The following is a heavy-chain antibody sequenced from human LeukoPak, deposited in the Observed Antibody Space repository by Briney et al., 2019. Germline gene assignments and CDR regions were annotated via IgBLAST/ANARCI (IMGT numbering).Heavy chain of an antibody. Sequence: GGSLRLSCAASGFTFSSYELCWVRQAPGKGLEWVSYISSGATTIKYADSIKGRFSISRDDAKQSLSLQMNSLRAEDTAIYYCGAARQYVGAFDIWGQGTLVTVSS. J-gene: IGHJ3*02. CDR2: ISSGATTI. V-gene: IGHV3-48*03. CDR1: GFTFSSYE. CDR3: GAARQYVGAFDI. D-gene: IGHD3-16*01.